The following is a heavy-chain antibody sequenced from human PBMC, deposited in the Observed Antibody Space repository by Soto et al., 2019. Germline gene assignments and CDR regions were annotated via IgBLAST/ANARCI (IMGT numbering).Heavy chain of an antibody. CDR3: ARSRGYSGYEPSYYYYYGMDV. J-gene: IGHJ6*02. CDR2: IIPIFGTA. CDR1: GGTFSSYA. D-gene: IGHD5-12*01. V-gene: IGHV1-69*01. Sequence: QVQLVQSGAEVKKPGSSVKVSCKASGGTFSSYAISWVRQAPGQGLEWMGGIIPIFGTANYAQKFQGRVTITADESTSTDYMELSSLRSEDTAVYYCARSRGYSGYEPSYYYYYGMDVWGQGTTVTVSS.